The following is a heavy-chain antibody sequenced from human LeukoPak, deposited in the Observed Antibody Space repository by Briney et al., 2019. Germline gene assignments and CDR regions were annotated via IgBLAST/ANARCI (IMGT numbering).Heavy chain of an antibody. V-gene: IGHV1-69*06. CDR2: IIPIFGTA. Sequence: ASVKVSCKASGGTFSSYAISWVRQAPGQGLEWMGGIIPIFGTANYAQKFQGRVTITADKSTSTAYMGLSSLRSEDTAVYYCARDPLRFGELLGYFDYWGQGTLVTVSS. CDR3: ARDPLRFGELLGYFDY. CDR1: GGTFSSYA. J-gene: IGHJ4*02. D-gene: IGHD3-10*01.